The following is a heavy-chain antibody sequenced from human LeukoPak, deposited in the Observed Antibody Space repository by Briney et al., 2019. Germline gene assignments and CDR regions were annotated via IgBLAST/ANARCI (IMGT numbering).Heavy chain of an antibody. J-gene: IGHJ4*02. Sequence: GESLKISCKGSGYNFTNYCIGWVRQMPGKGLEWMGVIYPSDSDTRYSPSFQGQVTISADKSISTAYLQWRSLKVSDSAMYYCARLTAVVTFDYWGQGTLVTVSS. V-gene: IGHV5-51*01. CDR2: IYPSDSDT. CDR3: ARLTAVVTFDY. D-gene: IGHD4-23*01. CDR1: GYNFTNYC.